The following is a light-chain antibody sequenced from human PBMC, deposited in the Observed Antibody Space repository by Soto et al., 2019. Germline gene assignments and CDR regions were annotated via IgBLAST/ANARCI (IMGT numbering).Light chain of an antibody. V-gene: IGLV2-14*01. J-gene: IGLJ1*01. Sequence: QSVLTQPASVSGSPGQTTTISCTGTSSDVGRYNTVSWYQHHPGKAPKLIIYEVTHRPAGISDRFYASKSGNTASLTISGLQAEDEADYYCNSLRVNHLYVFGSGTKVTVL. CDR1: SSDVGRYNT. CDR3: NSLRVNHLYV. CDR2: EVT.